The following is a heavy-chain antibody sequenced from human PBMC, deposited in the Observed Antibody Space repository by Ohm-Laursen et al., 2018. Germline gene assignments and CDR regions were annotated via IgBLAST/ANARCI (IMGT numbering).Heavy chain of an antibody. CDR1: GFTFSSYA. J-gene: IGHJ4*02. D-gene: IGHD3-9*01. V-gene: IGHV3-23*01. Sequence: GSLRLSCAASGFTFSSYAMSWVRQAPGKGLEWVSAISGSGGSTYYADSVKGRFTISRDNSKNTLYLQMNSLRAEDTAVYYCAKDSGYYDILTGYYFRYYFDYWGQGTLVTVSS. CDR3: AKDSGYYDILTGYYFRYYFDY. CDR2: ISGSGGST.